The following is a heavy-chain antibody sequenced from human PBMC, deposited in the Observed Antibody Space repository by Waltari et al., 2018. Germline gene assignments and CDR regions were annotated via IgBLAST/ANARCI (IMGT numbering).Heavy chain of an antibody. J-gene: IGHJ3*02. CDR2: ISYDGSNK. Sequence: QVQLVESGGGVVQPGRSLRLSCAASGFTFSSYAMHWVRQAPGKGLEWVAVISYDGSNKYYADSVKGRFTISRDNSKNTLYLQMNSLRAEDTAVYYCAKTGGRIYGSGTLWGAFDIWGQGTMVTVSS. CDR1: GFTFSSYA. V-gene: IGHV3-30-3*02. D-gene: IGHD3-10*01. CDR3: AKTGGRIYGSGTLWGAFDI.